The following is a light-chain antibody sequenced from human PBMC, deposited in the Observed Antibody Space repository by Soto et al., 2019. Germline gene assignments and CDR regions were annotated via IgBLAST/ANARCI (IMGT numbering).Light chain of an antibody. Sequence: QSALTQPASVSGSPGQPITISCTGTSSDVGRYNYVSWFQQHPGKAPKLMIFEVSTRPSGVSNRFSGSKSGNTASLTISGLQIEDEADYYCCSYTSSTSAVFGGGTKLTVL. J-gene: IGLJ2*01. CDR3: CSYTSSTSAV. CDR2: EVS. V-gene: IGLV2-14*01. CDR1: SSDVGRYNY.